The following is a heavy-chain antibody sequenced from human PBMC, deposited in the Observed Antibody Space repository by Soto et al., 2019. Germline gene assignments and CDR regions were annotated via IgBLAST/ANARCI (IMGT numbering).Heavy chain of an antibody. Sequence: SLRLSCAASGFTFSDYYMSWIRQAPGKGLEWVSYISSSSSYTNYADSVKGRFTISRDNAKNSLYLQMNSLRAEDTAVYYCARGNRIAAAGLIHPAGPPSGHWGQGTLVTVSS. D-gene: IGHD6-13*01. V-gene: IGHV3-11*06. CDR1: GFTFSDYY. CDR3: ARGNRIAAAGLIHPAGPPSGH. CDR2: ISSSSSYT. J-gene: IGHJ4*02.